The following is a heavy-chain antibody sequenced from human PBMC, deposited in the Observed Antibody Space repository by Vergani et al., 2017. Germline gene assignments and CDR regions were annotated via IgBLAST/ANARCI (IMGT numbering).Heavy chain of an antibody. D-gene: IGHD2-15*01. Sequence: QVQLVESGGGVVQPGGSLRLSCAASGFTFSSYGMHWVRQAPGKGLEWVAFIRYDGSNKYYADSVKGRFTISRDNSKNTLYLQMNSLRAEDTAVYYCAIPLRYCSGGSCYSYYYGMDVWGQGTTVTVSS. V-gene: IGHV3-30*02. J-gene: IGHJ6*02. CDR3: AIPLRYCSGGSCYSYYYGMDV. CDR2: IRYDGSNK. CDR1: GFTFSSYG.